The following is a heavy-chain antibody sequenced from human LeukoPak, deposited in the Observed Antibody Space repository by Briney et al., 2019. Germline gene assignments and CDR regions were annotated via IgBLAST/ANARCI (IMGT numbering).Heavy chain of an antibody. CDR1: GFTFSSYA. V-gene: IGHV3-23*01. Sequence: PGGSLRLSCAASGFTFSSYAMSWVRQAPGKGLEWVSAISGSGGSTYYADSVKGRFTISRDNSKNTLYLQMNSLRAEDTAVYYCAREPRFGVVISYYYMDVWGKGTTVTVSS. CDR3: AREPRFGVVISYYYMDV. J-gene: IGHJ6*03. D-gene: IGHD3-3*01. CDR2: ISGSGGST.